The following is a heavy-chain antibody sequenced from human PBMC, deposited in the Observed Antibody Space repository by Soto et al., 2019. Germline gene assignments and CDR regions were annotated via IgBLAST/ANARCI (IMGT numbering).Heavy chain of an antibody. D-gene: IGHD2-15*01. CDR3: ARLLRHNYYGMDV. J-gene: IGHJ6*02. CDR1: GGSVSSGSYY. V-gene: IGHV4-61*01. Sequence: SETLSLTCTVSGGSVSSGSYYWSWIRQPPGKGLEWIGYIYYSGSTNYNPSLKSRVTISVDTSKNQFSLKLSSVTAADTAVYYCARLLRHNYYGMDVWGQGTMVTVSS. CDR2: IYYSGST.